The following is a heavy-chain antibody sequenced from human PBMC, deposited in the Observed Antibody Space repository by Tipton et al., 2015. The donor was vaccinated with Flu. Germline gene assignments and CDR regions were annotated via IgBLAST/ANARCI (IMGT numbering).Heavy chain of an antibody. Sequence: TLSLTCTVSGGSISSSSYYWGWIHQPPGKGLEWIGSIYYSGSTYYNPSLKSRVTISVDTSKNQFSLKLSSVTAADTAVYYCARDTVGANYFDYWGQGTLVTVSS. V-gene: IGHV4-39*07. D-gene: IGHD1-26*01. J-gene: IGHJ4*02. CDR2: IYYSGST. CDR3: ARDTVGANYFDY. CDR1: GGSISSSSYY.